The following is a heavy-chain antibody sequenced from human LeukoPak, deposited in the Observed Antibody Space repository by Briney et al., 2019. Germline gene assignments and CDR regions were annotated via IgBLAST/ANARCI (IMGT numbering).Heavy chain of an antibody. CDR1: GGSISGYY. V-gene: IGHV4-59*01. CDR3: ARAVAGLGSSWYFDL. J-gene: IGHJ2*01. Sequence: PSETLSLTCTVSGGSISGYYWSWIRQPPGKGLEWIGYIYYSGSTNYNPSLKSRVTISVDTSKNQFSLKLSSVTAADTAVYYCARAVAGLGSSWYFDLWGRGTLVTVSS. CDR2: IYYSGST. D-gene: IGHD6-19*01.